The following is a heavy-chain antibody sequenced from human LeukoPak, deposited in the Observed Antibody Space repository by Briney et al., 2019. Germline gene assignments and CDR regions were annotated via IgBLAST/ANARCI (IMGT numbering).Heavy chain of an antibody. CDR1: GGSISSGSYY. D-gene: IGHD3-16*01. CDR3: ARAGPLVGAVGDDY. CDR2: IYTSGST. V-gene: IGHV4-61*02. Sequence: SQTLSLTCTVSGGSISSGSYYWSWIRQPAGKGLEWIGRIYTSGSTNYNPSLKSRVTISVDTSKNQFSLKLSSVTAADTAVYYCARAGPLVGAVGDDYWGQGTLVTVSS. J-gene: IGHJ4*02.